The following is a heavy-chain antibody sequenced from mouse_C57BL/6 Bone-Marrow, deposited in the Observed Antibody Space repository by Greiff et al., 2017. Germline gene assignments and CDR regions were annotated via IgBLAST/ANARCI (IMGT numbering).Heavy chain of an antibody. V-gene: IGHV10-3*01. CDR2: IRSKSSNYAT. D-gene: IGHD4-1*01. Sequence: EVQGVEPGGGFVQPKGSLKLSCAASGFTFNTYAMHWVRQAPGKGLEWVARIRSKSSNYATYYADSVKDRFTISRDDSQSMLYLQMNNLKTEDTAMYYFFRDPNWEGAMDDWGQGTSVTVSS. CDR1: GFTFNTYA. CDR3: FRDPNWEGAMDD. J-gene: IGHJ4*01.